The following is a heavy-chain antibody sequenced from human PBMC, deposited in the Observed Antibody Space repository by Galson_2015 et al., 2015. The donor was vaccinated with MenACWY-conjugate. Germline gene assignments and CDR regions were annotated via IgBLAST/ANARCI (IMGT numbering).Heavy chain of an antibody. CDR3: ARDRSPPPGGTAMVTASLKDY. D-gene: IGHD5-18*01. J-gene: IGHJ4*02. CDR1: GYTFTSYG. V-gene: IGHV1-18*01. CDR2: ISAYNGNT. Sequence: QSGAEVKKPGASVKVSCKASGYTFTSYGISWVRQAPGQGLEWMGWISAYNGNTNYAQKLQGRVTMTTDTSTSTAYMELRSLRSDDTAVYYCARDRSPPPGGTAMVTASLKDYWGPGTLVTVSS.